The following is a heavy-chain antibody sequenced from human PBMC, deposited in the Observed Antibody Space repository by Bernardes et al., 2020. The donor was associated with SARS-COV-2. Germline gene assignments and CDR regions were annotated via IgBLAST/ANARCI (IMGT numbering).Heavy chain of an antibody. V-gene: IGHV4-59*01. Sequence: SETLSLTCTVSGGSISAYYWSWFRKRPGKGLEWIGYLYYTGSTNYNPSLQSRVTISVDTSKNQFPLKLSRVTAADTAVYYCARGFDYWGQGILVTVSS. CDR3: ARGFDY. CDR1: GGSISAYY. J-gene: IGHJ4*02. CDR2: LYYTGST.